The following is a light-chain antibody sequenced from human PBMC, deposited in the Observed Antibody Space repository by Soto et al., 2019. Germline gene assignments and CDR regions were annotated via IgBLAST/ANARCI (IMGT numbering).Light chain of an antibody. Sequence: QSALTQPASVSGSPGQSITISCTGTSSDVGGYNYVSWYQQHPGKAPKLMIYDVSNRPSGVSNRFSGSKSGNTASLTISGLEAEDEADYYCSSYNSSSDVVFGGGTKLTVL. CDR2: DVS. V-gene: IGLV2-14*01. J-gene: IGLJ2*01. CDR1: SSDVGGYNY. CDR3: SSYNSSSDVV.